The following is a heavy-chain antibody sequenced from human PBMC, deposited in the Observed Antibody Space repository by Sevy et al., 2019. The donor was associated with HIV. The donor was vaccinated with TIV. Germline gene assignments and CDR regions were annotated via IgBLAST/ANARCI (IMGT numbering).Heavy chain of an antibody. D-gene: IGHD6-19*01. J-gene: IGHJ4*02. Sequence: GGFLRLSCAASGFTFSSYAMHWVRQAPGKGLEWMAVISYDGSNKYYADSVKGRFTISRDNSKNTLYLQMNSLRAEDTAVSYCARDSKLSSGWYYFDYWGQGTLVTVSS. V-gene: IGHV3-30-3*01. CDR2: ISYDGSNK. CDR3: ARDSKLSSGWYYFDY. CDR1: GFTFSSYA.